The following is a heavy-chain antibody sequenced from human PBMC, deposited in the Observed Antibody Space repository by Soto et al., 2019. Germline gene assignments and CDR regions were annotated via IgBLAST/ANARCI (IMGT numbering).Heavy chain of an antibody. CDR1: GGSFSGYY. V-gene: IGHV4-34*01. Sequence: PSETLSLTCAVYGGSFSGYYWTWIRQPPGTGLEWIGEINHSGSTNYNPSLKSRVTISVDTSKNQFSLKLTSVTAADTAVYYCARHVRGAAAGSYYYGMDVWGQGTTVTVSS. CDR3: ARHVRGAAAGSYYYGMDV. D-gene: IGHD6-13*01. J-gene: IGHJ6*02. CDR2: INHSGST.